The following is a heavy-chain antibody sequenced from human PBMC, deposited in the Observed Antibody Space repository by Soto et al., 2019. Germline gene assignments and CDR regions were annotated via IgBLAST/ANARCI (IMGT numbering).Heavy chain of an antibody. J-gene: IGHJ4*02. Sequence: QVQLVQSGAAVKKPGASVKVSCKTSGYTFTGYYIHWVRQAPGQGLEWMALINPNSGDTNYGHKFQGRVTLTRDTSINTVYMEVTSLRFDDTAVYYCAVAGLPFEYWGQGTLVTVFS. V-gene: IGHV1-2*02. CDR3: AVAGLPFEY. D-gene: IGHD6-19*01. CDR1: GYTFTGYY. CDR2: INPNSGDT.